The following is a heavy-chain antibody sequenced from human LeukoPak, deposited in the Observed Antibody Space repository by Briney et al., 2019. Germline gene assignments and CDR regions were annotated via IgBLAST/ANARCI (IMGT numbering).Heavy chain of an antibody. J-gene: IGHJ4*02. Sequence: GGSLRLSCTGFIFSNYAVSWVRQAPGKGLEWVSAVSGDGVRTFYADSVKGRFTISRDNSMSTVSPQMNSLRAEDTAVYYCAKEQDNQLLLSHFDYWGQGILVTVSS. D-gene: IGHD2-2*01. CDR3: AKEQDNQLLLSHFDY. V-gene: IGHV3-23*01. CDR2: VSGDGVRT. CDR1: GFIFSNYA.